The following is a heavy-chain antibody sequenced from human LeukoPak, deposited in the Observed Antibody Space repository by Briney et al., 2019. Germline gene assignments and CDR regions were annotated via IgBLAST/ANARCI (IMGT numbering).Heavy chain of an antibody. CDR1: GYRFSGYW. CDR3: ARRLDSSRFEY. Sequence: GESLKISCHGSGYRFSGYWIAWVRQMPGKGLEWMGIIYPGDSDTRYSPSFQGQVTISADKSISAAYLQWSSLKASDTAIYYCARRLDSSRFEYWGQGSLVTVSS. D-gene: IGHD3-22*01. V-gene: IGHV5-51*01. CDR2: IYPGDSDT. J-gene: IGHJ4*02.